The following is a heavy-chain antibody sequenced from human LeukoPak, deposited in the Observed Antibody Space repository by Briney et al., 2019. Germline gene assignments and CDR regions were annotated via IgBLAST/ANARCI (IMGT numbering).Heavy chain of an antibody. V-gene: IGHV4-59*01. J-gene: IGHJ4*02. Sequence: SETLSLTCTVSGGSISSYYWSWIRQPPGKGLEWIGYIYYSGSTNYNPSLKSRVTISVDTSKNQFSLKLSSMTAADTAVYYCARDRGSGWYGDWGQGTLVTVSS. CDR3: ARDRGSGWYGD. CDR2: IYYSGST. CDR1: GGSISSYY. D-gene: IGHD6-19*01.